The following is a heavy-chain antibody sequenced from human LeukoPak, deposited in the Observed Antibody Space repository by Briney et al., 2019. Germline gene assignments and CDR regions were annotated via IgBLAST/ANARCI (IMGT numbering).Heavy chain of an antibody. CDR3: ATKYSSSWGVNFDY. V-gene: IGHV1-8*01. CDR2: MNPNSGNT. CDR1: GYTFTSYD. D-gene: IGHD6-13*01. J-gene: IGHJ4*02. Sequence: ASVKVSCKASGYTFTSYDINWVRQATGQGLEWMGWMNPNSGNTGYAQKFQGRVTMTEDTSTDTAYMELSSLRSEDTAVYYCATKYSSSWGVNFDYWGQGTLVTVSS.